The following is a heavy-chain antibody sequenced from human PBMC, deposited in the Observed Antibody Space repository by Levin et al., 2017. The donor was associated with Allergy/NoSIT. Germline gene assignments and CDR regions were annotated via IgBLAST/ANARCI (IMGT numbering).Heavy chain of an antibody. CDR2: INHSGST. D-gene: IGHD3-22*01. Sequence: PSETLSLTCAVYGGSFSGYYWSWIRQPPGKGLEWIGEINHSGSTNYNPSLKSRVTISVDTSKNQFSLKLSSVTAADTAVYYCARRTTMIVVVITSAFDIWGQGTMVTVSS. V-gene: IGHV4-34*01. CDR3: ARRTTMIVVVITSAFDI. CDR1: GGSFSGYY. J-gene: IGHJ3*02.